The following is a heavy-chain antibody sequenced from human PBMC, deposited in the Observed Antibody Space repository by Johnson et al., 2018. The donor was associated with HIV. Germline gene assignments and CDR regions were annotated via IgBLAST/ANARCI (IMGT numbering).Heavy chain of an antibody. V-gene: IGHV3-64*01. CDR2: ISSDGGSS. D-gene: IGHD6-13*01. J-gene: IGHJ3*02. Sequence: VQLVESGGGLIQPGGSLRLSCAASRFTFSSYAMHWVRQAPGRGLEYVSAISSDGGSSYSANSVKGRFTISRDNSKNTLFLQMGSLRAEDTAVYYCARVGQLARTHAFDIWGQGTMVTVSS. CDR1: RFTFSSYA. CDR3: ARVGQLARTHAFDI.